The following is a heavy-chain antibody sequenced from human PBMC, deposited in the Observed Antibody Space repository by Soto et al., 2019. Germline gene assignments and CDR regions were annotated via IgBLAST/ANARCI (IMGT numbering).Heavy chain of an antibody. CDR2: IKQDGSEK. J-gene: IGHJ4*02. CDR3: ARETVYYYDLSYFDY. V-gene: IGHV3-7*01. Sequence: VPLVESGGGLVQPGGSLRLSCAASGFTFSSYWMSWVRQAPGKGLEWVANIKQDGSEKYYVDSVKGRFTISRDNAKNSLYLQMNSLRAEDTAVYYCARETVYYYDLSYFDYWGQGTLVTVSS. D-gene: IGHD3-22*01. CDR1: GFTFSSYW.